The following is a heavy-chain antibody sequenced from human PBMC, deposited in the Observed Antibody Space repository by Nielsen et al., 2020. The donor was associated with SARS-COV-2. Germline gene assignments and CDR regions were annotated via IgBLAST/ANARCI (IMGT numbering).Heavy chain of an antibody. CDR1: GFTFNSYD. D-gene: IGHD4-17*01. V-gene: IGHV3-13*01. Sequence: GESPKISCEASGFTFNSYDMHWVRRATGKGLEWVSSIDAADDTYYPGSVKGRFTISRENAKNSLYLQMNSLRAGDTAVYYCARGTPYGDFPYWYFDLWGRGTLVTVSS. J-gene: IGHJ2*01. CDR2: IDAADDT. CDR3: ARGTPYGDFPYWYFDL.